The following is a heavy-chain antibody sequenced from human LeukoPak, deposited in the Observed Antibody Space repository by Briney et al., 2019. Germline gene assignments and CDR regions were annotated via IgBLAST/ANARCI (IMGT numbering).Heavy chain of an antibody. Sequence: GESLKISCKGSGYSFTSYWIGWVRQMPGKGLEWMGIIYPGDSDTRYSPSFQGQVTISADKSISTAYLQWSSLKASDTAMYYCAGTLGGSGSYSPFDYWGQGTLVTVSS. CDR2: IYPGDSDT. V-gene: IGHV5-51*01. D-gene: IGHD3-10*01. CDR1: GYSFTSYW. CDR3: AGTLGGSGSYSPFDY. J-gene: IGHJ4*02.